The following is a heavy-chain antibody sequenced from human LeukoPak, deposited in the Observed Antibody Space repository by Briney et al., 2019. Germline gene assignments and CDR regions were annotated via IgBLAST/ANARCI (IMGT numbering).Heavy chain of an antibody. CDR2: ISSSGSTI. Sequence: PGGSLRLSCAASGFTFSDYYMSWIRQAPGKGLEWVSYISSSGSTIYYADSVKGRFLISRDNSKNMLFLQMNSLRAEDTAVYYCARVPAGVIGMKDAFDIWGQGTMVTVSS. CDR1: GFTFSDYY. CDR3: ARVPAGVIGMKDAFDI. J-gene: IGHJ3*02. D-gene: IGHD3-16*02. V-gene: IGHV3-11*04.